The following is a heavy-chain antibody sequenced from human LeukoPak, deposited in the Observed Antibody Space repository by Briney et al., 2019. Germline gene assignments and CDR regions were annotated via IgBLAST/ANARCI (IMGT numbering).Heavy chain of an antibody. D-gene: IGHD5-12*01. CDR3: ARSGVATCHY. J-gene: IGHJ4*02. V-gene: IGHV3-23*01. CDR1: GFTFTDYA. Sequence: PGGSLRFSCQASGFTFTDYAMSWVRQAPGKGLEWVSSINPDGGSFFADSVKGRSSISRDDSRSVVYLQLNKLSAEDTAVYYCARSGVATCHYWGQGILVTVSS. CDR2: INPDGGS.